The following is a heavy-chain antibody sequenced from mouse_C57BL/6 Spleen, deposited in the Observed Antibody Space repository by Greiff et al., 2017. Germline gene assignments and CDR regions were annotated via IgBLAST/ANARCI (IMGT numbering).Heavy chain of an antibody. CDR3: ARRAPAFYSNYYFDY. Sequence: VQLQQPGAELVRPGSSVTLSCKASGYTFTSYWMHWVKQRPIQGLEWIGNIDPSDSETHYNQKFKDKATLTVDKSSSTAYMQLSSLTYEDPAVYYCARRAPAFYSNYYFDYWGQGTTLTVAS. J-gene: IGHJ2*01. D-gene: IGHD2-5*01. V-gene: IGHV1-52*01. CDR2: IDPSDSET. CDR1: GYTFTSYW.